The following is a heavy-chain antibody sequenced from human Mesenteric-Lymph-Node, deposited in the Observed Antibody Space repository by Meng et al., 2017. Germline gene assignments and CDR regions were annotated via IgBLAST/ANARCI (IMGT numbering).Heavy chain of an antibody. D-gene: IGHD2-21*02. CDR2: IIPIFGTA. CDR1: GGTFSSYA. V-gene: IGHV1-69*06. CDR3: ARKGGYCGSDCYYLDF. Sequence: SVKVSCKASGGTFSSYAISWVRQAPGQGLEWMGGIIPIFGTANYAQTFQGRVTFIADKSTNTAYMELSSLKSEDTAVYYCARKGGYCGSDCYYLDFWGQGTLVTVSS. J-gene: IGHJ4*02.